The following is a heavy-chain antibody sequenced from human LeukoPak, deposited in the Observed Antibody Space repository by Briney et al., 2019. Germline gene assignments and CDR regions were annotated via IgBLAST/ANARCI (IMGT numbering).Heavy chain of an antibody. CDR1: GYTFTVHD. V-gene: IGHV1-8*03. Sequence: GASVKVSCKTSGYTFTVHDIFWVRQAAGQGLEWMGWMNPKSGSTAYAQKVQGRVTFTRNTSITTAYLDLTNLRYEDTAMYYCARGRQMSINWYFDLWGRGTQVTVA. J-gene: IGHJ2*01. CDR3: ARGRQMSINWYFDL. CDR2: MNPKSGST. D-gene: IGHD3-10*01.